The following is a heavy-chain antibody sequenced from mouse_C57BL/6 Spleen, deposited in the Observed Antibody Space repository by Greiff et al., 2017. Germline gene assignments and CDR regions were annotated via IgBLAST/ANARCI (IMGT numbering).Heavy chain of an antibody. CDR3: ASTATMVTTGFDY. J-gene: IGHJ2*01. Sequence: DVQLVESVAELVRPGASVKLSCTASGFNIKNTYMHWVKQRPEQGLEWIGRIDPANGNTKYAPKFQGKATITADTSSNTAYLQLSSLTSEDTAIYYCASTATMVTTGFDYWGQGTTLTVSS. CDR2: IDPANGNT. CDR1: GFNIKNTY. V-gene: IGHV14-3*01. D-gene: IGHD2-2*01.